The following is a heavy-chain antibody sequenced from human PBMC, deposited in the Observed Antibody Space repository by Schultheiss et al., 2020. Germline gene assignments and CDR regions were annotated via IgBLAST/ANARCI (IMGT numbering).Heavy chain of an antibody. J-gene: IGHJ5*02. V-gene: IGHV4-34*01. D-gene: IGHD2-21*02. CDR2: INYSGST. CDR1: GGSFRGYY. CDR3: ARLPGGDWSLSWFDP. Sequence: SETLSLTCAVYGGSFRGYYWSWIRQPPGKGLEWIGEINYSGSTNYNPSLKSRVTISVDRSKNQFSLKLSSVTAADTAVYYCARLPGGDWSLSWFDPWGQGTLVTVSS.